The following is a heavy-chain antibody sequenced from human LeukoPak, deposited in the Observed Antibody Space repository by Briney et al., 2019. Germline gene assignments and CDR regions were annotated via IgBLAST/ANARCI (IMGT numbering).Heavy chain of an antibody. D-gene: IGHD4-23*01. J-gene: IGHJ4*02. CDR2: IYYSGTI. V-gene: IGHV4-59*08. Sequence: TSETLSLTCTVSGGSISNYYWSWIRQPPGKGLEWIGYIYYSGTINYNPSLKSRVTISIDTSKNQFSLKLSSVTAADTAVYYCARLGLRWLYFDYWGQGTLVTVSS. CDR1: GGSISNYY. CDR3: ARLGLRWLYFDY.